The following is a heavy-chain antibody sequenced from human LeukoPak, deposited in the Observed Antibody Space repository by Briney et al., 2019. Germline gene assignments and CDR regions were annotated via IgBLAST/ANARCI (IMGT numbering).Heavy chain of an antibody. CDR2: ISYDGTYK. CDR1: GFTFTSYW. D-gene: IGHD5-18*01. J-gene: IGHJ5*02. Sequence: GGSLRLSCSASGFTFTSYWMHWVRQAPGKGLAWVAFISYDGTYKFHADSVKGRFTISRDNSNNTLYLQMNGLRPDDTAVYYCAKDQRGFSYGYSYLFDPRGQGTLVTVSS. V-gene: IGHV3-30*18. CDR3: AKDQRGFSYGYSYLFDP.